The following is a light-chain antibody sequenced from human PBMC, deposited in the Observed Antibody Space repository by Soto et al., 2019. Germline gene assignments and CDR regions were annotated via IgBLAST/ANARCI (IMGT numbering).Light chain of an antibody. CDR2: GAS. V-gene: IGKV3-20*01. Sequence: EIVMTQSPATLSVSPGETATLSCRASQSVTYNLAWYQQKPGQAPRLLIYGASSRATGIPDRFSGSGSGTDFTLTISRLEPEDFAVFYCHQYGSSPFTFGPGTKVDIK. CDR1: QSVTYN. CDR3: HQYGSSPFT. J-gene: IGKJ3*01.